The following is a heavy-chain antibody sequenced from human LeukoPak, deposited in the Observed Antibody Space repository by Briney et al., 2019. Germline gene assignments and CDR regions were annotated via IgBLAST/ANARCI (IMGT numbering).Heavy chain of an antibody. V-gene: IGHV4-34*01. J-gene: IGHJ4*02. CDR3: ASRDYYGSGSYYRY. Sequence: PSETLSPTCAVYGGSFSGYYWSWIPQPPGKGLEWIGEINHSGSTNYNPSLKSRVTISVDTSKNQFSLKLSSVTAADTAVYYCASRDYYGSGSYYRYWGQGTLVTVSS. CDR1: GGSFSGYY. D-gene: IGHD3-10*01. CDR2: INHSGST.